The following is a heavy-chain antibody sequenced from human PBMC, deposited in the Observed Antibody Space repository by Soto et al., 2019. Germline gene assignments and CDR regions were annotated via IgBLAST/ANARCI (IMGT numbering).Heavy chain of an antibody. CDR3: AKYGRFLEWVYGMDV. CDR1: GFTFSSYA. CDR2: ISGSGGST. V-gene: IGHV3-23*01. Sequence: GGSLRLSCAASGFTFSSYAMSWVRQAPGKGLEWVSAISGSGGSTYYADSVKGRFTISRDNSKNTLYLQMNSLRAEDTAVYYCAKYGRFLEWVYGMDVWGQGTTVTVSS. J-gene: IGHJ6*02. D-gene: IGHD3-3*01.